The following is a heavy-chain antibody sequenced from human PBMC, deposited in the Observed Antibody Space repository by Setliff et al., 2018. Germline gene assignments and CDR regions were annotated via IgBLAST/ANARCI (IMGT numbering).Heavy chain of an antibody. J-gene: IGHJ4*02. V-gene: IGHV5-51*01. CDR2: IYPGDSDT. CDR3: ARSAWGSSGYYPYYFDY. CDR1: GYSFTTYW. D-gene: IGHD3-22*01. Sequence: PGESLTISCKGSGYSFTTYWIGWVRQMPGKGLEWMGIIYPGDSDTRHSPSFQGHVTISVDKSITTAYLQWSSLKASDTAMYYCARSAWGSSGYYPYYFDYWGQGTLVTVSS.